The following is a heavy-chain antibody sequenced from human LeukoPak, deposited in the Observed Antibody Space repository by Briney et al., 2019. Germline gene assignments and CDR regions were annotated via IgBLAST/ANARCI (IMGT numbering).Heavy chain of an antibody. Sequence: SETLSLTCTVSGGSIDSGTYYWSWIRQPAGKGLEWIGRIYTSRSTNYNPSLKSRVTISLNTSKNQFSLKLSSVTAADTAVYYCARASAFYDILTGFFDYWGQGTLVTVSS. CDR1: GGSIDSGTYY. D-gene: IGHD3-9*01. CDR3: ARASAFYDILTGFFDY. V-gene: IGHV4-61*02. CDR2: IYTSRST. J-gene: IGHJ4*02.